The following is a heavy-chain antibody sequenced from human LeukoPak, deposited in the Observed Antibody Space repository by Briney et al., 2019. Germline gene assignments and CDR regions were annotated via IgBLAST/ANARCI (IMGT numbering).Heavy chain of an antibody. J-gene: IGHJ6*02. CDR1: GFTFSSYW. CDR3: ARDPYSSSWSYGMDV. D-gene: IGHD6-13*01. V-gene: IGHV3-7*05. CDR2: IKQDGSEK. Sequence: SGGSLRLSCSASGFTFSSYWMSWVRQTPEKGLEWVANIKQDGSEKVYVDSVKGQFTISRDNAKSSLYLQMSGLRAEDTAVYYCARDPYSSSWSYGMDVWGQGTTVTVSS.